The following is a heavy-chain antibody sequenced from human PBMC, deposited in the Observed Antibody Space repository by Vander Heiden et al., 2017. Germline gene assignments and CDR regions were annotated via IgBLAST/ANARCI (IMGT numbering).Heavy chain of an antibody. D-gene: IGHD2-2*01. CDR2: IYNTGRS. CDR1: GASIGSGFY. J-gene: IGHJ1*01. Sequence: QVQLQESGPGLLKASQTLSLTCNVSGASIGSGFYWTWIRQHQGKGLEWVGYIYNTGRSSYSPSLKPRISMSVDTSKNQFSLNLNSVTAADTAVYYCARGVDTYARQIDLWGQGTLVTVSS. CDR3: ARGVDTYARQIDL. V-gene: IGHV4-31*03.